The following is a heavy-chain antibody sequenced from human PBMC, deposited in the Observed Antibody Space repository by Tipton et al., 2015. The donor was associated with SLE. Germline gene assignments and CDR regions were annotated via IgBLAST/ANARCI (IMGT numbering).Heavy chain of an antibody. CDR3: ARGQGTDTSGYYIREWFDP. CDR1: GFTFTSYS. D-gene: IGHD3-22*01. CDR2: IDRSGNSQ. J-gene: IGHJ5*02. V-gene: IGHV3-48*04. Sequence: SLRLSCAASGFTFTSYSMNWVRQAPGKGLEWVSSIDRSGNSQHYAESVKGRSTISRDNAKSLLFLQMNSLRVDDTAIYYCARGQGTDTSGYYIREWFDPWGQGTLVNVSS.